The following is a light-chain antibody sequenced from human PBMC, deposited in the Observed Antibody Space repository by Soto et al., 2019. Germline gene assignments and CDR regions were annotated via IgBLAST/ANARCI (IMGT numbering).Light chain of an antibody. CDR3: QQYGISPLT. CDR2: GAS. CDR1: QSVSNNY. V-gene: IGKV3-20*01. J-gene: IGKJ4*01. Sequence: EIVITQSPGTLSLSPGERATLSFRASQSVSNNYLAWYQQKPGQAPRLLIYGASSRATGIPDRFSGSGSGTDFTLTISRLEPEDFAVYYCQQYGISPLTFGGGTKVDIK.